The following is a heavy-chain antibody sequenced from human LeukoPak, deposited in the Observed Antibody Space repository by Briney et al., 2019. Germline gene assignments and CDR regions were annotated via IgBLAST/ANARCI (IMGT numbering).Heavy chain of an antibody. D-gene: IGHD3-22*01. CDR2: IKSDGST. CDR1: GFTFSSYW. CDR3: AKALSEIGGYYPEYFRH. J-gene: IGHJ1*01. V-gene: IGHV3-74*01. Sequence: GGSLRLSCAASGFTFSSYWMHWVRQAPGKRLVWVSRIKSDGSTRYADSVKGRFTISRDNAKNTVSLQMNSLRAEDTGVYYCAKALSEIGGYYPEYFRHWGQGTLVTVSP.